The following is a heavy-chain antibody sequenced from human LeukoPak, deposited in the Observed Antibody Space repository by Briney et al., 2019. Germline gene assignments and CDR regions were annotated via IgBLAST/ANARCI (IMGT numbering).Heavy chain of an antibody. CDR3: ARITMTTSGWYFDL. CDR2: IHPSGAST. V-gene: IGHV1-46*01. J-gene: IGHJ2*01. D-gene: IGHD3-22*01. Sequence: ASVKFSCTASGYTFTSYYMHWVRQAPGQGLEWMGIIHPSGASTAYAQQFQGRVTMTKDTSTSTVYMELSSLRSEDTALYYCARITMTTSGWYFDLWGRGTLVTVSS. CDR1: GYTFTSYY.